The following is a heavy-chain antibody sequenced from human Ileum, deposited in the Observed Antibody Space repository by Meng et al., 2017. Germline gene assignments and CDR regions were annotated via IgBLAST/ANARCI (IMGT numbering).Heavy chain of an antibody. V-gene: IGHV4-4*02. D-gene: IGHD4-23*01. CDR3: AANSGKQMHS. CDR2: IYHSGLV. CDR1: GDSIINTNW. Sequence: QVQLQESGTGRVKPSGTLFCTCAVSGDSIINTNWWNWVRQPQGEGLEWIGEIYHSGLVNYNLSLKSRVTLSIDKSKNQFSLKLISVTAADTGVYYCAANSGKQMHSWGQGTLVTVSS. J-gene: IGHJ4*02.